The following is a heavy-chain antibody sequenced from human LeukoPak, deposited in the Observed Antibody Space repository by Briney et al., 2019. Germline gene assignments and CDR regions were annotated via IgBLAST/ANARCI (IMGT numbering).Heavy chain of an antibody. CDR2: INPNNGGT. V-gene: IGHV1-2*02. D-gene: IGHD2-21*02. Sequence: ASVKVSCKASGYTLGAYYMHWVRQAPGQGLEWMGWINPNNGGTNYAQKFQGRVTMTRDTSISTAYMDLSRLTSDDTAVYYCARGCGGDCYSGTQNWFGPWGQGTLVTVSS. CDR3: ARGCGGDCYSGTQNWFGP. J-gene: IGHJ5*02. CDR1: GYTLGAYY.